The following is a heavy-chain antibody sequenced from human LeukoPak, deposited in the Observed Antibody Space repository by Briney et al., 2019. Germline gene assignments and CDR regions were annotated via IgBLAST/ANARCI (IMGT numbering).Heavy chain of an antibody. CDR2: ISSSSLYI. CDR1: GFTFSSYW. CDR3: AREERDGYNYYWYFDL. Sequence: GGSLRLSCAASGFTFSSYWMSWVRQAPGKGLEWVSSISSSSLYIYYADSVKGRFTISRDNAKNSLYLQMSSLRAEDTAVYYCAREERDGYNYYWYFDLWGRGTLVTVSS. J-gene: IGHJ2*01. V-gene: IGHV3-21*01. D-gene: IGHD5-24*01.